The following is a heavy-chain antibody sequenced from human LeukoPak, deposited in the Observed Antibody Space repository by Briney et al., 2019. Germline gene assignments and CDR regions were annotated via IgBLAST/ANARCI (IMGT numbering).Heavy chain of an antibody. V-gene: IGHV3-66*01. CDR3: AAPTVTTGNDAFDI. CDR1: GFTVSSNY. Sequence: GRSLRLSCAASGFTVSSNYMSWVRQAPGKGLEWVSVIYSGGSTYYADAVKGRFTISRDNSKNTLYLQMDALRVEGTAVFYCAAPTVTTGNDAFDIWG. J-gene: IGHJ3*02. D-gene: IGHD4-17*01. CDR2: IYSGGST.